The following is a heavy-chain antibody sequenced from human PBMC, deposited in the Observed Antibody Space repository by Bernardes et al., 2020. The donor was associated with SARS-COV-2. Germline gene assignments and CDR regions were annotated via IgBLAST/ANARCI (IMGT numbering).Heavy chain of an antibody. D-gene: IGHD4-4*01. J-gene: IGHJ4*02. CDR3: ARVDFSNLYYFDY. V-gene: IGHV3-21*06. CDR2: ISTSSRYL. Sequence: GGSLRLSCAASGFTFRSYTMNWVRQAPGKGLEWISSISTSSRYLSYSDSVRGRFTISRDNAKNSVSLQMNSLRAEDTAVYYCARVDFSNLYYFDYWGQGTPVTVSS. CDR1: GFTFRSYT.